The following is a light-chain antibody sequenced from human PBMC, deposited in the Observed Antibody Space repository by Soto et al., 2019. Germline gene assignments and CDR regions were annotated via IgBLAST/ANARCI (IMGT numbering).Light chain of an antibody. V-gene: IGLV1-44*01. J-gene: IGLJ2*01. CDR3: AAWDDSLNGVV. CDR1: SSNIGSNS. CDR2: NNN. Sequence: QSVLTQPPSASGTPGQRVTISCSGSSSNIGSNSVNWYHQLPGTAPKLLIHNNNQRPSGVPDRFSGSKSGTSASLAISGLQSEDEADYYCAAWDDSLNGVVFGGGTKLTVL.